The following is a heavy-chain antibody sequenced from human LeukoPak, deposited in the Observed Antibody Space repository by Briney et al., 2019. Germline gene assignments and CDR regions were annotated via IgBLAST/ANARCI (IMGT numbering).Heavy chain of an antibody. CDR3: ARVDSSGYFYWPDY. V-gene: IGHV3-48*03. CDR2: ISSSGTTK. CDR1: GFTFINYE. D-gene: IGHD3-22*01. J-gene: IGHJ4*02. Sequence: GGSLRLSCAASGFTFINYEMSWVRQAPGKGLEWVSFISSSGTTKYYADSVKGRFTISRDNAKNSLYLQMNSLRAEDTAVYYCARVDSSGYFYWPDYWGQGTLVTVSA.